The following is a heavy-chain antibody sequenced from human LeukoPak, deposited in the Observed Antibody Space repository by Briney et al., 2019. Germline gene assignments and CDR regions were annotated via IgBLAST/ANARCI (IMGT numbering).Heavy chain of an antibody. V-gene: IGHV3-53*01. Sequence: GGSPRLSCAASGFTVSSNYMSWVRQALGKGLEWVSVIYSGGSTYYADSVKGRFTISRDNSKNTLYLQMNSLRAEDTAVYYCARDGRRSGYSSGWSYYYYGMDVWGQGTTVTVSS. J-gene: IGHJ6*02. CDR3: ARDGRRSGYSSGWSYYYYGMDV. D-gene: IGHD6-19*01. CDR1: GFTVSSNY. CDR2: IYSGGST.